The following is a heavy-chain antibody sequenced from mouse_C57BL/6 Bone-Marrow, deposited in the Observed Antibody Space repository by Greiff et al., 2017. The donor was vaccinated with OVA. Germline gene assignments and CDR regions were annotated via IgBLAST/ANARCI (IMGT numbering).Heavy chain of an antibody. J-gene: IGHJ3*01. Sequence: EVQLVESGPGLVKPSQSLSLTCSVTGYSITSGYYWNWIRQFPGNKLEWMGYISYDGINNYNPSLKNRISITRDTSKNQFFLKLNSVTTEDTATYYCARGLRRAYWGQGTLVTVSA. D-gene: IGHD1-2*01. CDR1: GYSITSGYY. V-gene: IGHV3-6*01. CDR2: ISYDGIN. CDR3: ARGLRRAY.